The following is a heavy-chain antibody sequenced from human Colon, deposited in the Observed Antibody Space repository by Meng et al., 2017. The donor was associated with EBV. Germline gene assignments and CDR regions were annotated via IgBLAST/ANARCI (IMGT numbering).Heavy chain of an antibody. Sequence: VQREGSGPVMLKPHQTLSPTSTGSGGSISSGGYYWSWSRQHPGKGLEWIGYIHSSGSTYYNPSLRSRLTISVDTSKNQFSLKLSSVTAADTAVYYCARASYGSGSPLGESWFDPWGQGTLVTVSS. J-gene: IGHJ5*02. V-gene: IGHV4-31*02. CDR3: ARASYGSGSPLGESWFDP. CDR2: IHSSGST. CDR1: GGSISSGGYY. D-gene: IGHD3-10*01.